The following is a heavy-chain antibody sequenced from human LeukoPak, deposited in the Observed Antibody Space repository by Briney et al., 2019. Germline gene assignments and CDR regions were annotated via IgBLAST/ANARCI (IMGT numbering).Heavy chain of an antibody. V-gene: IGHV1-18*01. CDR2: ISAYNGNT. CDR3: ARDLDCSSTSCSDY. Sequence: ASVKVSCKASGYTFTSYGISWVRQAPGQGLEWMGWISAYNGNTNYAQKPQGRVTMTTDTSTSTAYMELRSLRSDDTAVYYCARDLDCSSTSCSDYWGQGTLVTVSS. D-gene: IGHD2-2*01. J-gene: IGHJ4*02. CDR1: GYTFTSYG.